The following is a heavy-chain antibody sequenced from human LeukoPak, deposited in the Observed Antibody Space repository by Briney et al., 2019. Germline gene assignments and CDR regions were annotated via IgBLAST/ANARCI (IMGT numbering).Heavy chain of an antibody. CDR2: IYSGGST. CDR1: GFTVSDNY. V-gene: IGHV3-53*05. J-gene: IGHJ4*02. Sequence: GGSLRLSCAASGFTVSDNYMSWVRQAPGKGLEWVSLIYSGGSTYSADSVKGRFTISRDNSKNTLYLQMNSLRAEDTAVYYCAKYYYDSSGYFPDYFDYWGQGTLVTVSS. CDR3: AKYYYDSSGYFPDYFDY. D-gene: IGHD3-22*01.